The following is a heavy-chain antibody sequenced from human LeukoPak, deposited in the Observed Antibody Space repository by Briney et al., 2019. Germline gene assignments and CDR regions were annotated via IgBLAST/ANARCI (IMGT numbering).Heavy chain of an antibody. CDR3: AREQADTASGMDV. CDR2: ISSSSSYI. CDR1: GFTFSSYS. Sequence: PGGSLRLSCAASGFTFSSYSMNWVRQAPGKGLEWVSSISSSSSYIYYADSVKGRFTISRDNAKNSLYLQMNSLRAEDTAVYYCAREQADTASGMDVWGQGTTVTVSS. J-gene: IGHJ6*02. V-gene: IGHV3-21*01. D-gene: IGHD5-18*01.